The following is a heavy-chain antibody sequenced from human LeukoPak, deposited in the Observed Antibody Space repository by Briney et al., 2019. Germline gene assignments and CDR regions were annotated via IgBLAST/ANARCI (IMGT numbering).Heavy chain of an antibody. V-gene: IGHV4-39*07. CDR1: GGSISSSSYY. CDR3: ARDGTIAVAGTTRAFDI. D-gene: IGHD6-19*01. Sequence: SETLSLTCTVSGGSISSSSYYWGWIRQPPGKGPEWIGSIYYSGSTYYNPSLKSRVTISVDTSKNQFSLKLSSVTAADTAVYYCARDGTIAVAGTTRAFDIWGQGTMVTVSS. J-gene: IGHJ3*02. CDR2: IYYSGST.